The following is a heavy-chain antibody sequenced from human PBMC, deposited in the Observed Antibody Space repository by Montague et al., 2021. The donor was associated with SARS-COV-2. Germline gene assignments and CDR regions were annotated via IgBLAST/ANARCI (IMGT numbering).Heavy chain of an antibody. V-gene: IGHV3-23*01. CDR1: GFTFSSYA. CDR2: ISGSGGST. Sequence: SLRLSCAASGFTFSSYAMSWVRQAPGKGLEWVSAISGSGGSTYYADSVKGRFTISRDNSKNTLYLQMNSLRAEDTAVYYCATSRFWGWLFTMDGTFDYWGQGTLVTVSS. J-gene: IGHJ4*02. D-gene: IGHD3-3*01. CDR3: ATSRFWGWLFTMDGTFDY.